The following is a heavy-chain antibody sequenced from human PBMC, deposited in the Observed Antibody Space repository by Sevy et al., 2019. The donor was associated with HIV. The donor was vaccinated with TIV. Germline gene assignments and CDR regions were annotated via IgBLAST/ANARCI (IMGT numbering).Heavy chain of an antibody. V-gene: IGHV3-23*01. CDR1: GFSFDSYG. Sequence: GGSLRLSCAVSGFSFDSYGMTWVRQAPGKGLEWVSGISGSGTRTYYADSVKGRFIISRDNSKNTLYLQMNSLRSEDKALYYCAERGGGHYDPDEIGYYFYYYNMDVWGKGTTVTVSS. J-gene: IGHJ6*03. D-gene: IGHD3-22*01. CDR2: ISGSGTRT. CDR3: AERGGGHYDPDEIGYYFYYYNMDV.